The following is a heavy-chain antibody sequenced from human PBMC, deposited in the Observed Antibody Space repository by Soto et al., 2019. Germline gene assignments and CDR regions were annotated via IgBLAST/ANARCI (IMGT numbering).Heavy chain of an antibody. V-gene: IGHV4-31*03. Sequence: PSETLSLTCTVSGGSISSGDYYWSWIRQHPGKGLEWIGYIYYSGSTYYNPSLKSRVTISVDTSKNQFYLKLSSVTAADTVAYFCLSYFVRYCSGCRCNIRPDAFGIWGRGTMVRVSS. CDR2: IYYSGST. J-gene: IGHJ3*02. D-gene: IGHD2-15*01. CDR1: GGSISSGDYY. CDR3: LSYFVRYCSGCRCNIRPDAFGI.